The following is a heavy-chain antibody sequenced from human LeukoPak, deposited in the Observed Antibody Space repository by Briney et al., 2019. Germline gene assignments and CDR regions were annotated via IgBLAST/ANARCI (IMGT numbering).Heavy chain of an antibody. CDR1: GFTFGDYA. V-gene: IGHV3-49*04. CDR2: IRSKAYGGTT. Sequence: GGSLRLSCTASGFTFGDYAMSWVRQAPGKGLEWVGFIRSKAYGGTTEYAASVKGRFTISRDDPKSIAYLQMNSLKTEDTAVYYCTTESSGSYSLGWFDPWGQGTLVTVSS. D-gene: IGHD1-26*01. J-gene: IGHJ5*02. CDR3: TTESSGSYSLGWFDP.